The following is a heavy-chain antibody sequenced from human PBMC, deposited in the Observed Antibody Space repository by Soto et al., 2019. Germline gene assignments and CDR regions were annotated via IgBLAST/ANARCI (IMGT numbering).Heavy chain of an antibody. CDR1: GLIFTNAW. V-gene: IGHV3-15*01. D-gene: IGHD3-10*01. J-gene: IGHJ4*02. CDR3: ATENFPDFRGVLDH. Sequence: PGGSLRLSCGASGLIFTNAWMSWVRQAPGKGLEWVGRIKSKTNGWATDYAAPMKGRFTISRDDSKNTLYLQMDGLKTEDTALYFCATENFPDFRGVLDHWGQGTLVTVSS. CDR2: IKSKTNGWAT.